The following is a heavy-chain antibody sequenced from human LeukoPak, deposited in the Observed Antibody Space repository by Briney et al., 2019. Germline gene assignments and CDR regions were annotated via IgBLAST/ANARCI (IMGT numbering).Heavy chain of an antibody. D-gene: IGHD2-2*01. CDR1: GFTFSSYA. CDR2: ISGSGGDT. CDR3: ARDNCSSTSCSHIAYYYYGMDV. Sequence: GGSLRLSCAASGFTFSSYAMSWVRQAPGKGLEWVSAISGSGGDTYYADSVKGRFTMSRDNAKNSLYLQMNSLRAEDTAVYYCARDNCSSTSCSHIAYYYYGMDVWGQGTTVTVSS. J-gene: IGHJ6*02. V-gene: IGHV3-23*01.